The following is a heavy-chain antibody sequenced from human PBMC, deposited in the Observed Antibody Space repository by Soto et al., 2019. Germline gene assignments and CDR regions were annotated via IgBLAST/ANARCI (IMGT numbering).Heavy chain of an antibody. CDR2: INPSGGST. Sequence: QVQLVQSGAEVKKPGASAKVSCKASGYTFTSYYMHWVRQAPGQGLEWMGIINPSGGSTSYAQKFQGRVTMTRDTSTSTVYMELSSLRSEYTAVYYCARDPIAAAGYYYYGMDVWGQGTTVTVSS. V-gene: IGHV1-46*01. CDR3: ARDPIAAAGYYYYGMDV. D-gene: IGHD6-13*01. J-gene: IGHJ6*02. CDR1: GYTFTSYY.